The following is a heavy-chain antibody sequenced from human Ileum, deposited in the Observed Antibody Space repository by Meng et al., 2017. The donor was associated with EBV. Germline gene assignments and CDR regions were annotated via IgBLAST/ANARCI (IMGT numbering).Heavy chain of an antibody. Sequence: QDPDPGFARPSATLSPPCTVSGGYISSDYWGCIRQPQGKGLEWIGYINYSGSTNYNPSLKSRVTISVDTAKNQFSLNLSSVTAADTAVYYCARGGWSLDYWGQGTLVTVSS. CDR3: ARGGWSLDY. J-gene: IGHJ4*02. V-gene: IGHV4-59*08. CDR1: GGYISSDY. D-gene: IGHD2-15*01. CDR2: INYSGST.